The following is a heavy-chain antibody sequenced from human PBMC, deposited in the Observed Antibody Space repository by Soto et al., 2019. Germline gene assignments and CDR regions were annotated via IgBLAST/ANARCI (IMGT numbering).Heavy chain of an antibody. CDR2: IYWDDDK. CDR1: GFSLSTGGVG. V-gene: IGHV2-5*02. Sequence: QITLKESGPTLVKPTQTLTLTCTFSGFSLSTGGVGVGWIHQPPGKALEWLTLIYWDDDKRYNPSLKSRLTITKDTSKNQVVLTMTNMDPVDTATSYCAHRLSLSTTWTYGYMDVWGNGTTVTVSS. J-gene: IGHJ6*03. D-gene: IGHD2-2*01. CDR3: AHRLSLSTTWTYGYMDV.